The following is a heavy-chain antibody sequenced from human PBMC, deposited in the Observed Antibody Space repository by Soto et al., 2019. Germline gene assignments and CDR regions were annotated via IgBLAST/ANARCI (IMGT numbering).Heavy chain of an antibody. D-gene: IGHD5-12*01. CDR2: ISSLSSDT. V-gene: IGHV3-21*02. Sequence: EVQLLESGGGLVKPGGSLRLSCAASGFTFNRHTMNWVRQAPGKGLEWVSSISSLSSDTYNADSVKGRFTISRDNAKNSLFLQMNSLSPEDTAVYYCARDDYDGYDVLGYWGQGTLVTVSS. J-gene: IGHJ4*02. CDR1: GFTFNRHT. CDR3: ARDDYDGYDVLGY.